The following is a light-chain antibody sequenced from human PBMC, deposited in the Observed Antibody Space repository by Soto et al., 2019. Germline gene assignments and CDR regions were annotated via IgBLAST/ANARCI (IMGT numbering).Light chain of an antibody. CDR3: QAYDSSLSGWV. V-gene: IGLV1-40*01. J-gene: IGLJ3*02. CDR2: GNS. Sequence: QAVVTQPPSVSGVPGQRVTISCTGYNSNIGAGYDVHWYQQLPGTAPKLLIYGNSNRPSGVPDRFSASKSGTSASLAITGLQAEDEADYYCQAYDSSLSGWVFGGGTKLTVL. CDR1: NSNIGAGYD.